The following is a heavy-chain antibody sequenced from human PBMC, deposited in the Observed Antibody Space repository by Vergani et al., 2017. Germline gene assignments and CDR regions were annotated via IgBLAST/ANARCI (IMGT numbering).Heavy chain of an antibody. D-gene: IGHD1-1*01. CDR1: GFTVSSNY. CDR3: AKGAFRGLASYNDY. Sequence: EVQLVETGGGLIQPGGSLRLSCAASGFTVSSNYMSWVRQAPGKGLEWVSVISGSGGSTYYADSVKGRFTISRDNSKNTLYLQMNSLRAEDTAVYYCAKGAFRGLASYNDYWGQGTLVTVSS. CDR2: ISGSGGST. J-gene: IGHJ4*02. V-gene: IGHV3-53*02.